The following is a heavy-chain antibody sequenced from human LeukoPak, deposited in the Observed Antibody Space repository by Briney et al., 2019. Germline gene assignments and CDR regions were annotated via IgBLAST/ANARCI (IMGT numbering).Heavy chain of an antibody. CDR1: GFTFSSDS. V-gene: IGHV3-21*01. Sequence: PGGSLRLSCAASGFTFSSDSMNWVRQAPGKGLEWVSSISSGSTYIYYADSVKGRFTISRDNAKNSLYLQMNSLRAEDTAVYYCARDRECWYSLSRTFDIWGQGTMVTVSS. D-gene: IGHD6-13*01. CDR3: ARDRECWYSLSRTFDI. J-gene: IGHJ3*02. CDR2: ISSGSTYI.